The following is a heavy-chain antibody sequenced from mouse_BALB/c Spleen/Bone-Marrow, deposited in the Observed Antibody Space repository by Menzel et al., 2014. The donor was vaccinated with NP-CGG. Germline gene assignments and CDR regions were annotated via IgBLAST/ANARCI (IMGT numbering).Heavy chain of an antibody. Sequence: DLVKPGASVKLSCKASGYTFTNYWINWIKQRPGQGLEWIGRIAPGSGSTYYNEMFKGKATLTVDTSSSTAYIQLSSLSSEDSAVYFCARGIYYGNYVYAMDYWGHGSSVSVSS. V-gene: IGHV1S41*01. CDR1: GYTFTNYW. J-gene: IGHJ4*01. CDR2: IAPGSGST. D-gene: IGHD2-1*01. CDR3: ARGIYYGNYVYAMDY.